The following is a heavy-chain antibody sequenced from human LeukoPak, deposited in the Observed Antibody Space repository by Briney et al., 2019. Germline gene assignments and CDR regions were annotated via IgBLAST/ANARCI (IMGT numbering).Heavy chain of an antibody. CDR2: ISDSGDYT. Sequence: GGSLTLSCAGSGFTFSSHAMSWVRQAPGQGLEWVSVISDSGDYTSYAGSARGRFTISRDNSRNTLYLQMISLRPEDTAVYYCAKDTSIGKYCTNGVCSPFDYWGQGTLVTVSS. J-gene: IGHJ4*02. CDR1: GFTFSSHA. CDR3: AKDTSIGKYCTNGVCSPFDY. V-gene: IGHV3-23*01. D-gene: IGHD2-8*01.